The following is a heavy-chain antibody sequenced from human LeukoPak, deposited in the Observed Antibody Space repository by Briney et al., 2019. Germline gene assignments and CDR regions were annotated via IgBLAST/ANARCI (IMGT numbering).Heavy chain of an antibody. J-gene: IGHJ4*02. Sequence: ASVKVSCKASGYTFTSYYMHWVRQAPGQGLEWMGIINPSGGSTSYAQKFQGRVTMTRDTSTSTVYMELSSLRSEDTAVYYCARGLTGYWVHHYFDYWGQGTLVTVSS. D-gene: IGHD3-9*01. CDR2: INPSGGST. V-gene: IGHV1-46*01. CDR1: GYTFTSYY. CDR3: ARGLTGYWVHHYFDY.